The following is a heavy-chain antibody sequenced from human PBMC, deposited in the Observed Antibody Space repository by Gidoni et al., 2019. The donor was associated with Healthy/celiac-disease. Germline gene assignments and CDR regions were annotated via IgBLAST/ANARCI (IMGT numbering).Heavy chain of an antibody. V-gene: IGHV3-23*01. Sequence: EVQLLESGGGLVQPGGSLRLSCAASGFTFSRYAMSWVRQAPGKGLEWVSAISGSGGSTYYADSVKGRFTISRDNSKNTLYLQMNSLRAEDTAVYYCAKAPPLNDYGDYVMGYFQHWGQGTLVTVSS. D-gene: IGHD4-17*01. J-gene: IGHJ1*01. CDR2: ISGSGGST. CDR1: GFTFSRYA. CDR3: AKAPPLNDYGDYVMGYFQH.